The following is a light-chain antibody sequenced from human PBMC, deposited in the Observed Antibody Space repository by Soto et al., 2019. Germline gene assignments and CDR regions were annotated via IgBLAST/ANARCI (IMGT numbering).Light chain of an antibody. V-gene: IGKV3-11*01. CDR3: HQRSTWPFT. CDR2: DAS. CDR1: QSISSY. J-gene: IGKJ3*01. Sequence: EIVLTQSSATLSFSPRERATLSCKASQSISSYLAWYQQKPDQAPRLLIYDASNRATGIPARFSGSGSGTDFTLTTSSLEPEDFAVYYCHQRSTWPFTFGPGTKVDIK.